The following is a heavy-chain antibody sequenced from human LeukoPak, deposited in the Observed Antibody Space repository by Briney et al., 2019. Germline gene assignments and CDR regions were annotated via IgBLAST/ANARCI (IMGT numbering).Heavy chain of an antibody. V-gene: IGHV3-23*01. CDR3: AREHYDFWSGYPPQGRRWDLEY. CDR1: GFTFSSYA. CDR2: ISGGGGST. J-gene: IGHJ4*02. Sequence: GGSLRLSCAASGFTFSSYAMSWVRQAPGKGLEWVSAISGGGGSTYYADSVKGRFTISRDNSKNTLYLQMNSLRDEDTAVYYCAREHYDFWSGYPPQGRRWDLEYWGQGTLVTVSS. D-gene: IGHD3-3*01.